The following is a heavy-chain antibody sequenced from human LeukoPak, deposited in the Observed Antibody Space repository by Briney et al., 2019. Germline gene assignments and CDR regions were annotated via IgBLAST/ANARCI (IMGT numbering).Heavy chain of an antibody. Sequence: PGGPLRLSCAASGFILSNYAMHWVRQPAGKGLEWVSALGTAGDTFYPGSVKGRFTISRDNAKKSLFLQMSSLRAEDTAIYYCARQSTPHGNFDYWGQGTLVTVSS. CDR2: LGTAGDT. CDR3: ARQSTPHGNFDY. CDR1: GFILSNYA. J-gene: IGHJ4*02. V-gene: IGHV3-13*01. D-gene: IGHD5-24*01.